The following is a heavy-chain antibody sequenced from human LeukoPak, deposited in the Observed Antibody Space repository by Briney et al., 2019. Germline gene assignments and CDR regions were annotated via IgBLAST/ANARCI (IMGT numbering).Heavy chain of an antibody. CDR1: GFTFCGYA. CDR2: ISDNGGST. V-gene: IGHV3-23*01. Sequence: PGGSLRLSCAASGFTFCGYAMSWGRQAPGKGLEWVSGISDNGGSTYYADSVKGRFTISRDNSKNTLCLQMKSLRAEDTAVYYCAKDTRLAALSDWGQGTLVTVSS. J-gene: IGHJ4*02. D-gene: IGHD2-15*01. CDR3: AKDTRLAALSD.